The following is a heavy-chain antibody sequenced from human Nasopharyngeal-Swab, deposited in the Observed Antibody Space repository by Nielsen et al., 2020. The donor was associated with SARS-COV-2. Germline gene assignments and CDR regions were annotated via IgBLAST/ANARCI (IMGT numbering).Heavy chain of an antibody. CDR1: GYTLTESS. Sequence: ASVKVSCKVSGYTLTESSMHWVRQAPGKGLEWMGGFDPEDGERFSAQRFQGRVTMTEDTSTDTAYMELSNLRSEDTAVYYCATQKLWSSDFDIWGQGTMVTVSS. J-gene: IGHJ3*02. D-gene: IGHD3-10*01. CDR2: FDPEDGER. CDR3: ATQKLWSSDFDI. V-gene: IGHV1-24*01.